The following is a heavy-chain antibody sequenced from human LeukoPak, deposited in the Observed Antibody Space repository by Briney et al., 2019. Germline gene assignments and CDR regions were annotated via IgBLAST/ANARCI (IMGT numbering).Heavy chain of an antibody. V-gene: IGHV4-39*07. CDR2: IYYSGNT. D-gene: IGHD2-15*01. Sequence: SETLSLTCTVSGASISSSGYYWGWIRQPPGKGLEWIGSIYYSGNTYYNPSLKSRVTISVDTSKNQFSLKLSSVTAADTAVYYCAREGACSGGSCYLDPWGQGTLVTVSS. CDR1: GASISSSGYY. J-gene: IGHJ5*02. CDR3: AREGACSGGSCYLDP.